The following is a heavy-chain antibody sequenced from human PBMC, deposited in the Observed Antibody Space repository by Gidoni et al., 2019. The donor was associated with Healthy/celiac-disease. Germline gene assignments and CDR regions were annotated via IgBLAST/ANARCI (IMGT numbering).Heavy chain of an antibody. CDR2: IRSKANSYAT. D-gene: IGHD3-3*01. V-gene: IGHV3-73*01. Sequence: EVQLVESGGGLVQPGGSLKLSCAASGFTFSGSAMHWVRQASGKGLEWVGRIRSKANSYATAYAASVKGRFTISRDDSKNTAYLQMNSLKTEDTAVYYCTSRYDFWSGFRPLYGMDVWGQGTTVTVSS. CDR1: GFTFSGSA. CDR3: TSRYDFWSGFRPLYGMDV. J-gene: IGHJ6*02.